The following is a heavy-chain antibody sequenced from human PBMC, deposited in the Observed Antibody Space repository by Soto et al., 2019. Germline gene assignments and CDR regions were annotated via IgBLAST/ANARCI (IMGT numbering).Heavy chain of an antibody. D-gene: IGHD5-18*01. CDR2: LVTAGDP. Sequence: LRLSCAASGFTFSSYDMHWVRQATGKGLEWVSALVTAGDPYYPGSVKGRFTISRENAKNSLYLQMNSLRAGDTAVYYCARGTRYSDYYNYYGMDVWGQGTTVTVSS. CDR1: GFTFSSYD. V-gene: IGHV3-13*05. CDR3: ARGTRYSDYYNYYGMDV. J-gene: IGHJ6*02.